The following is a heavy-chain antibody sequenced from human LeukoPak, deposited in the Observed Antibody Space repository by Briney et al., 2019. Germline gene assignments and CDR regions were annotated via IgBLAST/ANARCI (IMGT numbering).Heavy chain of an antibody. CDR3: ARLGGYGDYGYYYYYMDV. J-gene: IGHJ6*03. Sequence: SETLSLTCTVSGYSISSGYYWGWIRQPPGKGLEWIGSIYHSGSTYYNPSLKSRVTISVDTSKNQFSLKLSSVTAADTAVYYCARLGGYGDYGYYYYYMDVWGKGTTVTVSS. CDR1: GYSISSGYY. D-gene: IGHD4-17*01. CDR2: IYHSGST. V-gene: IGHV4-38-2*02.